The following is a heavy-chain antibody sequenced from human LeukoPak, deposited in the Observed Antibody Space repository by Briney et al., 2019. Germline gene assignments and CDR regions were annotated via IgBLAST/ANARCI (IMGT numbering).Heavy chain of an antibody. J-gene: IGHJ5*02. V-gene: IGHV3-48*04. D-gene: IGHD1-1*01. Sequence: GSLILSCAASGFTFSSYAINWVRQAPGKGLEWVSYIDTTGSKTDYADSVKGRFTISRDNAKNSLYLQMNSLRAEDTAVYYCARDWAPFNENWFDPWGQGTLVTVSS. CDR3: ARDWAPFNENWFDP. CDR1: GFTFSSYA. CDR2: IDTTGSKT.